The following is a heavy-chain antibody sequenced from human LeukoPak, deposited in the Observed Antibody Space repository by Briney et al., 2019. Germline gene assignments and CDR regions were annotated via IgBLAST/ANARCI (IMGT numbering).Heavy chain of an antibody. V-gene: IGHV4-61*05. J-gene: IGHJ5*02. CDR1: GGSISSSSYY. Sequence: SETLSLTCTVSGGSISSSSYYWGWIRQPPGRGLEWIGYIYYSGSTNYNPSLKSRVPISVDTSKNQFSLKLSSVTAADTAVYYCARYHYGDYEGGNWFDPWGQGTLVTVSS. CDR2: IYYSGST. CDR3: ARYHYGDYEGGNWFDP. D-gene: IGHD4-17*01.